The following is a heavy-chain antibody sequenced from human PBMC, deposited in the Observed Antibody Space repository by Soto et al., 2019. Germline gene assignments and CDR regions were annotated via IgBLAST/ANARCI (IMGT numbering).Heavy chain of an antibody. V-gene: IGHV4-34*01. Sequence: SETLSLTCAVYGGSFSGYYWSWIRQPPGKGLEWIGEINHSGSTNYNPSLKSRVTISVDTSKNQFSLKLSSVTAADTAVYYCARSHYDFWSGYYTGLFDYWGQGTLVT. CDR3: ARSHYDFWSGYYTGLFDY. J-gene: IGHJ4*02. D-gene: IGHD3-3*01. CDR1: GGSFSGYY. CDR2: INHSGST.